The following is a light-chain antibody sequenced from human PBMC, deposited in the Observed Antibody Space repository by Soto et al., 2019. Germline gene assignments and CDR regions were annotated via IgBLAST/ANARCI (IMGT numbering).Light chain of an antibody. V-gene: IGKV1-27*01. CDR2: AAS. CDR1: QGIIDY. Sequence: DIQMTQSPSSLSASVGDRVTITCRASQGIIDYLAWYQQKPGKVPTLLIYAASTLHSGVPSRFSGSGSGTYFTLTISSRQPEDVGTYYCQKYNSAPQPFGPGTKVEIK. CDR3: QKYNSAPQP. J-gene: IGKJ1*01.